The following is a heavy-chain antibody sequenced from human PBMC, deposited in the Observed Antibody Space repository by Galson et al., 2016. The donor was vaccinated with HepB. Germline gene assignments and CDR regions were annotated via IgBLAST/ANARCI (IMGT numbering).Heavy chain of an antibody. Sequence: SLRLSCAASGFTFSSFAMSWVRQAPGKGLEWVSTISGSGGDTYSADSVKGRFTISRDNSKNIVYLQMKNLTAEDTAIYFCAKSGDDNGDPNDAFDIWGQGTLITVSS. CDR1: GFTFSSFA. CDR2: ISGSGGDT. J-gene: IGHJ3*02. V-gene: IGHV3-23*01. D-gene: IGHD4-17*01. CDR3: AKSGDDNGDPNDAFDI.